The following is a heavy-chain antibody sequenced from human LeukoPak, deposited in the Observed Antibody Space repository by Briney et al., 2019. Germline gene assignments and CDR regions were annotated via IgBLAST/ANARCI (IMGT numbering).Heavy chain of an antibody. V-gene: IGHV4-4*07. CDR1: GGSISSYY. CDR2: IYTSGST. J-gene: IGHJ4*02. D-gene: IGHD3-10*01. CDR3: ASLMVRGQNFDY. Sequence: PSETLSLTCTVSGGSISSYYWSWFRQPAGKGLEWIGRIYTSGSTYYNPSLKSRVTISVDTSKNQFSLKLSSVTAADTAVYYCASLMVRGQNFDYWGQGTLVTVSS.